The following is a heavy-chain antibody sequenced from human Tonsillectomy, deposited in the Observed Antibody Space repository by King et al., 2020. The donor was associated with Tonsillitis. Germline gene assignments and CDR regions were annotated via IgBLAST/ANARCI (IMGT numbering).Heavy chain of an antibody. V-gene: IGHV3-23*04. CDR2: ISGSGGST. J-gene: IGHJ6*02. CDR3: AKVEGNQPYYYYGMDV. D-gene: IGHD4-23*01. Sequence: EVQLVESGGGLVQPGGSLRLSCAASGFTFSSYAMSWVRQAPGKGPEWVSAISGSGGSTYYADSVKGRFTISRDNSKNTLYLQMNSLRAEDTAVYYCAKVEGNQPYYYYGMDVWGQGTTVTVSS. CDR1: GFTFSSYA.